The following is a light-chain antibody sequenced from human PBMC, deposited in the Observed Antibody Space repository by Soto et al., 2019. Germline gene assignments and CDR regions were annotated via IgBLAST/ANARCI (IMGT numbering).Light chain of an antibody. CDR2: GES. Sequence: EIVFTQSPGTLSLSPGERATLSCRASQSVSSSYLAWFQQKPGQAPRVLIYGESRRATGIPDRFSGSGSGTDFTLTISRLEPEDFAVYYCQHYKTFGQGTKVDIK. CDR1: QSVSSSY. CDR3: QHYKT. J-gene: IGKJ1*01. V-gene: IGKV3-20*01.